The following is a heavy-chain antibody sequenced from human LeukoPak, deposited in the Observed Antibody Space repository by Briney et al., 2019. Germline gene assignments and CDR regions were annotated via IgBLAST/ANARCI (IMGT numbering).Heavy chain of an antibody. D-gene: IGHD5-24*01. CDR2: IYYSGST. V-gene: IGHV4-59*01. CDR1: GGSISSYY. CDR3: ARGGDGYNPVDY. Sequence: SETLSLTCTVSGGSISSYYWSWIRQPPGKGLEWIGYIYYSGSTNYNPSLKSRVTISEDTSKNQFSLKLSSVTAADTAVYYCARGGDGYNPVDYWGQGTLVTVSS. J-gene: IGHJ4*02.